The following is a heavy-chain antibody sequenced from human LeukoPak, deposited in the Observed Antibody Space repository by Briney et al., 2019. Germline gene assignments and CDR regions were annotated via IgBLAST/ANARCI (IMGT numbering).Heavy chain of an antibody. CDR3: AREYCSSTSCPIMDV. CDR2: IYSGGNT. Sequence: GSLRLSCAASGFTVSSNYMSWVRQAPGKGLEWVSVIYSGGNTYYADSVKGRFTISRDNSKNMLYLQMNSLRAEDTAVYYCAREYCSSTSCPIMDVWGKGTTVTVSS. V-gene: IGHV3-53*01. CDR1: GFTVSSNY. J-gene: IGHJ6*04. D-gene: IGHD2-2*01.